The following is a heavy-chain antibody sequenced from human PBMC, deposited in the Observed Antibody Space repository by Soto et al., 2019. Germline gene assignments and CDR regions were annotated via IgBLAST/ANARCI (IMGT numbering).Heavy chain of an antibody. CDR2: ISGHNDKT. D-gene: IGHD2-8*02. CDR1: GYTFTTYG. V-gene: IGHV1-18*01. J-gene: IGHJ4*02. Sequence: ASVKVSCKASGYTFTTYGISWVRHAPGQGLEWMGWISGHNDKTHYARNFQGRITVTADTPTNTAYMDLTSLRSDDTAVYYCAREYCSSAGRYLPAYWGQGTLVTVSS. CDR3: AREYCSSAGRYLPAY.